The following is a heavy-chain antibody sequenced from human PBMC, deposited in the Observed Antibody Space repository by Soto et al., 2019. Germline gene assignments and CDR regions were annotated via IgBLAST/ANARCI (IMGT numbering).Heavy chain of an antibody. CDR2: ISYDGSNK. V-gene: IGHV3-30*18. CDR3: AKEGPHGYNLTWLRYYYYYVMDV. D-gene: IGHD5-12*01. Sequence: ESGGGVVQPGRSLRLSCAASGFTFSSNGMHWVRQAPGKGLEWVAVISYDGSNKYYADSVKGRFTISRDNSKNTLYLQMNSLRAEDTAVYYCAKEGPHGYNLTWLRYYYYYVMDVWGQGTTVTVSS. J-gene: IGHJ6*02. CDR1: GFTFSSNG.